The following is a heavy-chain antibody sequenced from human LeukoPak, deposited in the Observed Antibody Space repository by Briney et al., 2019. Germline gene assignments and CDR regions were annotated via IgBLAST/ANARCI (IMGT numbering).Heavy chain of an antibody. J-gene: IGHJ4*02. CDR1: LDSTTSNF. CDR3: AREILGGFNPGAY. D-gene: IGHD1-14*01. Sequence: SETLSLTCTVSLDSTTSNFWSWVRQPPGKGLEWIGEIHRSGSPNYNSSLQSRVTISIDRSRNQIVLELSSVTVADTAVYYCAREILGGFNPGAYWGQGILVTVSS. CDR2: IHRSGSP. V-gene: IGHV4-4*02.